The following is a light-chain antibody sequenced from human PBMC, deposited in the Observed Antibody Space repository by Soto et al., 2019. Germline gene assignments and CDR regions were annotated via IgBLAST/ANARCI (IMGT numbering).Light chain of an antibody. CDR3: QKYNNAPRT. J-gene: IGKJ1*01. V-gene: IGKV1-27*01. CDR1: QGISNY. CDR2: AAS. Sequence: DIQMTQSPSSLSASVGDTVTITCRASQGISNYLAWYQQKPGQVPNLLIYAASTLQSGVPSRFSGSGSGTDFTVTISSLRPEDVATYYCQKYNNAPRTFGQGTKVDI.